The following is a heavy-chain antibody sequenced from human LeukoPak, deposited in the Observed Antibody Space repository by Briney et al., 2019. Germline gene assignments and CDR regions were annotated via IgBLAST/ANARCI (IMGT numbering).Heavy chain of an antibody. J-gene: IGHJ4*02. CDR2: ISSGGTYV. Sequence: PGGSLRLSCAASGFTFSSYSMNWVRQAPGKGLEWVSSISSGGTYVDYADSVKGRFTISRDNAKNSLYLQMNSLRAEDTAVFYCARDPGYSNSPYYLDYWGQGTLVTVSS. CDR1: GFTFSSYS. D-gene: IGHD5-12*01. V-gene: IGHV3-21*01. CDR3: ARDPGYSNSPYYLDY.